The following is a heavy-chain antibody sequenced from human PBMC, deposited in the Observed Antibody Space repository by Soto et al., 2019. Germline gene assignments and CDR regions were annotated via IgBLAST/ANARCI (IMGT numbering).Heavy chain of an antibody. J-gene: IGHJ6*02. CDR1: GGTVSSFA. Sequence: QVLLVQSGAEVKKPGSSVRVSCKTSGGTVSSFAISWVRLAPGQGLEWMGVIVPMFAAPTYAQKFQGRVSITADESTRTAYMELSRLRSDDTAVYYCARDRVMRGNAYYYGMDVWGQGTTVTVSS. V-gene: IGHV1-69*12. D-gene: IGHD2-21*01. CDR2: IVPMFAAP. CDR3: ARDRVMRGNAYYYGMDV.